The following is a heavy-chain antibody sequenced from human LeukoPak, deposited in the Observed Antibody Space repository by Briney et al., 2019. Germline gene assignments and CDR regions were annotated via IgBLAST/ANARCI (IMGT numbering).Heavy chain of an antibody. Sequence: NPGGSLRLSCAASGFTFSDHYMTWIRQAPGKGPEWLSYISGSGSDIDYAGSVKGRFTISRDNAKNSLYLQMNILRAEDTAVYYCARQSGRSGSDYWGQGTLVTVSS. CDR3: ARQSGRSGSDY. CDR1: GFTFSDHY. J-gene: IGHJ4*02. D-gene: IGHD6-19*01. V-gene: IGHV3-11*01. CDR2: ISGSGSDI.